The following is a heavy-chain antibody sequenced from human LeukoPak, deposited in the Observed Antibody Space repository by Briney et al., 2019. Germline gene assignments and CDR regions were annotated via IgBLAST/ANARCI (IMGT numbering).Heavy chain of an antibody. Sequence: SETLSLTCTVSGGSISSYYWSWIRQPAGKGLEWIGRMHTSGGTNYNPSLKSRLTMSVDTSKNQFSLKLSSVTAADTAVYYCARDSYYYGSGSYYLDYWGQGTLVTVSS. V-gene: IGHV4-4*07. D-gene: IGHD3-10*01. CDR1: GGSISSYY. CDR3: ARDSYYYGSGSYYLDY. CDR2: MHTSGGT. J-gene: IGHJ4*02.